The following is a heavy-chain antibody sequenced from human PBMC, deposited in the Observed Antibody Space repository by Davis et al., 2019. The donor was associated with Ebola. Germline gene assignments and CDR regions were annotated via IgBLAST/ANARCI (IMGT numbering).Heavy chain of an antibody. D-gene: IGHD6-13*01. Sequence: SLKISCAAPGFTFGDYAMHWVRQAPGKGLEWVSGISWNSGSKGNADSVKGRFTISRDNAKNSLYRQMNSLRAEDTALYYCAKDIGALPYSSPFDYWGQGTLVTVSS. CDR1: GFTFGDYA. V-gene: IGHV3-9*01. CDR2: ISWNSGSK. J-gene: IGHJ4*02. CDR3: AKDIGALPYSSPFDY.